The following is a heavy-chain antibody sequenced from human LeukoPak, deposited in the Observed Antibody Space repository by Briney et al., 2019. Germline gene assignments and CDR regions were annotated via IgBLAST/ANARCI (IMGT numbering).Heavy chain of an antibody. Sequence: PGGSLRLSCAASAFTFGIYAMHWVRQAPGKGLEWVAMISLDGTNRNYADSVEGRFTISRDNSKNTLYLQMSSVRPEDTAFYYCARSYSTSWYSTDWFDPWGQGTLVTVSS. CDR3: ARSYSTSWYSTDWFDP. D-gene: IGHD6-13*01. V-gene: IGHV3-30*04. CDR2: ISLDGTNR. CDR1: AFTFGIYA. J-gene: IGHJ5*02.